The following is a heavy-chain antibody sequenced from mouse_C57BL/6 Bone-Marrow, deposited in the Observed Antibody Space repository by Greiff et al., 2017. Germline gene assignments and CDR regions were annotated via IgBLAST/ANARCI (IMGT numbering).Heavy chain of an antibody. CDR3: ARYDYYFDY. J-gene: IGHJ2*01. Sequence: EVQLQQSGAELVKPGASVKLSCTASGFNIKDYYMHWVKQRTEQGLEWIGRIDPEAGETKYDPKFQGKATITADTSSNTAYLQLSSLTSADSAFYCCARYDYYFDYWGQGTTLTVSS. CDR2: IDPEAGET. CDR1: GFNIKDYY. D-gene: IGHD2-4*01. V-gene: IGHV14-2*01.